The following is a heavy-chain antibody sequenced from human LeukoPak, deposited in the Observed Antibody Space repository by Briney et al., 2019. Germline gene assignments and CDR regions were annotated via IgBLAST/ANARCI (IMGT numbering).Heavy chain of an antibody. D-gene: IGHD1/OR15-1a*01. Sequence: RPSETLSLTCSVSGASVSSVGYYWVWIRQSPGRGLEWLGYIYYTGSTSYNPSLKSRLTISVDTSKNQFALRLTSVTAADTAVYYCVRPLNTVDDPFDIWGQGTMVTVSS. CDR2: IYYTGST. CDR1: GASVSSVGYY. CDR3: VRPLNTVDDPFDI. V-gene: IGHV4-31*03. J-gene: IGHJ3*02.